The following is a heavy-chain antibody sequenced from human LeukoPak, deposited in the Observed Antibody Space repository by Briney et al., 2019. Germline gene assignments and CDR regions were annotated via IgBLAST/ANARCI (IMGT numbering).Heavy chain of an antibody. CDR2: INHSGST. CDR3: ARGRGAKNPFDY. CDR1: GGSFSGYY. Sequence: PSETLSLTCAVYGGSFSGYYWSWIRQPPGKGLEWIGEINHSGSTNYNPSLKSRVTISVDTSKNQFSLKLSSVTAADTAVYYCARGRGAKNPFDYWGQGTLVTVSS. D-gene: IGHD1-26*01. J-gene: IGHJ4*02. V-gene: IGHV4-34*01.